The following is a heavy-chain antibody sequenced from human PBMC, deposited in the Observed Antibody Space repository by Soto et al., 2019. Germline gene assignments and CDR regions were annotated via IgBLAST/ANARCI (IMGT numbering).Heavy chain of an antibody. J-gene: IGHJ5*02. D-gene: IGHD2-21*02. Sequence: QVQLQESGPGLVKPSGTLSLTCTVSGVSIISSTWWTWVRQSPGRGLEWLGEIHHSGSANYNPSIKSGVSXXVDKSKNQSSLSLSPVTAADTAVYYCTRADFLRGAWGQGILVTVSS. CDR1: GVSIISSTW. CDR2: IHHSGSA. CDR3: TRADFLRGA. V-gene: IGHV4-4*02.